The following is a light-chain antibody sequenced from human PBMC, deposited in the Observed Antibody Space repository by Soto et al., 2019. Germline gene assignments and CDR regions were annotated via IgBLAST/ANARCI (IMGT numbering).Light chain of an antibody. CDR1: SSDAGGYNY. J-gene: IGLJ1*01. CDR3: SSYTTSSALHV. CDR2: DVS. V-gene: IGLV2-14*01. Sequence: QSVMTQPASVSGSPGQSITLSCTGTSSDAGGYNYVSWYQQHPGKAPKLMIYDVSNRPSGVSNRFSGSKSGNTASLTISGLQAEDEAAYYCSSYTTSSALHVFGTGTKVTVL.